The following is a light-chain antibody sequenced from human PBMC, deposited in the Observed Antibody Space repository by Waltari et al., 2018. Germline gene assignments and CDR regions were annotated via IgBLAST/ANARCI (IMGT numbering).Light chain of an antibody. J-gene: IGLJ2*01. CDR3: QSYDSSSVV. CDR1: SPTIGAGYD. Sequence: QSVLTQPPSVSGAPGQRVTFSCTGSSPTIGAGYDVPWYQQLPGTAPKLLTYGNSNRPSGVPDRFSGSKSGTSASLAITGLQAEDEADYYCQSYDSSSVVFGGGTKLTVL. CDR2: GNS. V-gene: IGLV1-40*01.